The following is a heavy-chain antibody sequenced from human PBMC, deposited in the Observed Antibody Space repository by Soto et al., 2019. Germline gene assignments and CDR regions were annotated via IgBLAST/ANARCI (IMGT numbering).Heavy chain of an antibody. D-gene: IGHD2-2*01. CDR3: AKGLVPAAKTSLNDY. V-gene: IGHV3-23*01. CDR2: ISDNGGST. J-gene: IGHJ4*02. Sequence: GGSLRLSCAASGFTFSNYAMTWVRQAPGKGLEWVSTISDNGGSTFYADSVKGRFTISRDNSKKTLYLQMNSLRAEDTAVYYCAKGLVPAAKTSLNDYWGPGTLVTVSS. CDR1: GFTFSNYA.